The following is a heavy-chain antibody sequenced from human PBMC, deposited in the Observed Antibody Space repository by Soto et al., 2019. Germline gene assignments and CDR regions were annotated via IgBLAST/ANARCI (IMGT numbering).Heavy chain of an antibody. Sequence: GGSLRLSCAASGFTFSSYAMHWVRQAPGKGLEWVAVISYDGSNKYYADSVKGRFTISRDNSKNTLYLQMNSLRAEDTAVYYCARELGRRRTFDSWGQGTMVTVS. CDR1: GFTFSSYA. J-gene: IGHJ3*02. D-gene: IGHD7-27*01. CDR3: ARELGRRRTFDS. V-gene: IGHV3-30*04. CDR2: ISYDGSNK.